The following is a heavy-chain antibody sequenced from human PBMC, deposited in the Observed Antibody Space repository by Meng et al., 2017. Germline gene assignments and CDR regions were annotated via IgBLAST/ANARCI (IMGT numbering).Heavy chain of an antibody. V-gene: IGHV4-39*07. CDR2: IYYSGST. CDR3: ARGPFYGYVWGSYRYGLDY. D-gene: IGHD3-16*02. CDR1: GGSISSSSYY. Sequence: SETLSLTCTVSGGSISSSSYYWGWIRQPPGKGLEWIGSIYYSGSTYCNPSLKSRVTISVDTSKNQFSLKLSSVTAADTAVYYCARGPFYGYVWGSYRYGLDYWGQGTLVTVSS. J-gene: IGHJ4*02.